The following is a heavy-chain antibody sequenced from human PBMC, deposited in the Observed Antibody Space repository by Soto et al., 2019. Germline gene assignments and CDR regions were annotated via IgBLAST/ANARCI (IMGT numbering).Heavy chain of an antibody. CDR2: IRSTTSDT. D-gene: IGHD2-8*02. Sequence: GSLRLSCTASGFTFSNYPMNWVRQAPGKGLEWVSNIRSTTSDTYYADSVKGRFTISRDNAKNSLYLQMNSLRDEDTAVYYCARDLYWAFDYWGQGALVTVSS. J-gene: IGHJ4*02. CDR1: GFTFSNYP. CDR3: ARDLYWAFDY. V-gene: IGHV3-48*02.